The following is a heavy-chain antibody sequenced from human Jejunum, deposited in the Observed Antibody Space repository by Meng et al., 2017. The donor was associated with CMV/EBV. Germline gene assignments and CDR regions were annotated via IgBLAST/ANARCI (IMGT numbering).Heavy chain of an antibody. V-gene: IGHV3-7*01. D-gene: IGHD6-13*01. CDR3: ARGTTGTPGTDY. Sequence: SGFTFSNYWMHSVRQSPGRGLEWVANLNQDGSGEYYVDSVKGRFTISRDNAKDSLYLQMNSLRVEDTAVYYCARGTTGTPGTDYWGQGTLITVSS. CDR2: LNQDGSGE. CDR1: GFTFSNYW. J-gene: IGHJ4*02.